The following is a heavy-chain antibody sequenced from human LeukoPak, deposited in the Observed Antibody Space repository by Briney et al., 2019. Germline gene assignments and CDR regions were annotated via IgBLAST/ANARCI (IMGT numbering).Heavy chain of an antibody. CDR2: IYYSGST. V-gene: IGHV4-59*01. Sequence: ASETLSPTCTVSGGSISSYYWSWIRQPPGKGMEWIGYIYYSGSTNYNPSLKSRVTISVATSKNQFSLKLSSVTAADTAVYYCARYSSSSSWFDPWGQGTLVTVSS. CDR3: ARYSSSSSWFDP. J-gene: IGHJ5*02. D-gene: IGHD6-6*01. CDR1: GGSISSYY.